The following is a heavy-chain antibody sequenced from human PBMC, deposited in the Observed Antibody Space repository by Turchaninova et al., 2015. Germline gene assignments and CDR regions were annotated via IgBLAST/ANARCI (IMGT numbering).Heavy chain of an antibody. CDR1: RYSRSSGYY. CDR2: IAHSGGT. V-gene: IGHV4-38-2*02. D-gene: IGHD3-10*01. J-gene: IGHJ4*02. Sequence: QVQLPESGPGLVKPSETLSLTCAVSRYSRSSGYYWGWIRRPPGKGLEWIGTIAHSGGTYYNPSLKSRVTVSVDTSRNQFSLKLISVTAADTAVYYCARDKKAGMFDNWGQGTQVTVSS. CDR3: ARDKKAGMFDN.